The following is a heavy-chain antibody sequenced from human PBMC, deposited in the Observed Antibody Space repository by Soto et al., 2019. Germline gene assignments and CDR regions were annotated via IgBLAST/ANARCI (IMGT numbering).Heavy chain of an antibody. CDR1: GGSISSYY. CDR3: ARYTMDYDILTGYRPPFYYGMDV. CDR2: IYYSGST. D-gene: IGHD3-9*01. V-gene: IGHV4-59*01. Sequence: KPSETLSLTCTVSGGSISSYYWSWIRQPPGKGLEWIGYIYYSGSTNYNPSLKSRVTISVDTSKNQFSLKLSSVTAADAAVYYCARYTMDYDILTGYRPPFYYGMDVWGQGTTVTVSS. J-gene: IGHJ6*02.